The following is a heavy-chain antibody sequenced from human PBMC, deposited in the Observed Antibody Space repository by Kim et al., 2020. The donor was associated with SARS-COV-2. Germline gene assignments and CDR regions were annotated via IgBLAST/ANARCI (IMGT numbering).Heavy chain of an antibody. Sequence: GGSLRLSCAASGFTFSSYAMHWVRQAPGKGLEWVAVISYDGSNKYYVDSVKGRFTISRDNSKNTLYLQMNSLRAEDTAVYYCARVSAQIAARPYDAFDI. CDR1: GFTFSSYA. CDR3: ARVSAQIAARPYDAFDI. J-gene: IGHJ3*02. D-gene: IGHD6-6*01. CDR2: ISYDGSNK. V-gene: IGHV3-30*04.